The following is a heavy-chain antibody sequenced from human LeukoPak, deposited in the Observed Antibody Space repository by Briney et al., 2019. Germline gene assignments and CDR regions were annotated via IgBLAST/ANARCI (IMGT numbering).Heavy chain of an antibody. CDR1: GFTFSSYA. D-gene: IGHD2-2*01. Sequence: PWGSLRLSCAASGFTFSSYAMHWVRQAPGKGLEWVAVISYDGSNKYYADSVKGRFTISRDNSKNTLYLQMNSLRAEDTAVYYCARAPGHRYALDYWGQGTLVTVSS. J-gene: IGHJ4*02. CDR3: ARAPGHRYALDY. V-gene: IGHV3-30*04. CDR2: ISYDGSNK.